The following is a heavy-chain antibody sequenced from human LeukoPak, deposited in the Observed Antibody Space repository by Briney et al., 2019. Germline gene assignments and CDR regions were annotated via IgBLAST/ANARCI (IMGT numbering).Heavy chain of an antibody. CDR2: IYYSGST. CDR3: AREGTVWSGYYRPLFYMDV. CDR1: GGSISSGGYY. J-gene: IGHJ6*03. V-gene: IGHV4-31*03. Sequence: SETLSLTCTVSGGSISSGGYYWSWIRQHPGKGLEWIGYIYYSGSTYYNPSLKSRVTISVDTSKNQFSLKLSSVTAADTAVYYCAREGTVWSGYYRPLFYMDVWGKGTTVTVSS. D-gene: IGHD3-3*01.